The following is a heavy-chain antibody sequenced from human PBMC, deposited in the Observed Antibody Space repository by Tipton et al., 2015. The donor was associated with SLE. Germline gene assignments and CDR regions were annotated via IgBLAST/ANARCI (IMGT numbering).Heavy chain of an antibody. V-gene: IGHV3-30*02. Sequence: GLVKPGGSLRLSCAASGLTFSSYGMHWVRQAPGKGLEWVAYIPYDGSNKYYADSVKGRFTISRDNSKNTLSLQMNSLRFEDTAVYYCVAPNNWGQGTLVNVSS. CDR3: VAPNN. CDR1: GLTFSSYG. J-gene: IGHJ4*02. CDR2: IPYDGSNK. D-gene: IGHD1/OR15-1a*01.